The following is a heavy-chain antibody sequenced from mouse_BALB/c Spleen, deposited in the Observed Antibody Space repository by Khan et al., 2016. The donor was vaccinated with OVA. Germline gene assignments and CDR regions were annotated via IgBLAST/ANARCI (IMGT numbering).Heavy chain of an antibody. Sequence: QVQLKQSGPELVKPGASVKMSCKASGYTFTDYVINWVKQRTGQGLEWIGEIYPGSGTTYYNEKFKGKATLTADKSSNTAYMQLSSLTSEDSAVYYCSKKDASWLAYWGKGTLVTVSA. V-gene: IGHV1-77*01. CDR2: IYPGSGTT. CDR1: GYTFTDYV. J-gene: IGHJ3*01. CDR3: SKKDASWLAY.